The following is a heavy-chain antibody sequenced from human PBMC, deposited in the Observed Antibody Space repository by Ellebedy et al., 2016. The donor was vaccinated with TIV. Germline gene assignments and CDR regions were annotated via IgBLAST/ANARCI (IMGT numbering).Heavy chain of an antibody. Sequence: GESLKISCAASGFTFSSYWMHWVRQAPGKGLVWVSLINSDGSRTTYADSVKGRFTISRDNAKNTLYLQRNSLRAEDTAVYYCASRGVAVQGADYWGQGTLVTVSS. J-gene: IGHJ4*02. V-gene: IGHV3-74*01. CDR1: GFTFSSYW. D-gene: IGHD3-10*01. CDR3: ASRGVAVQGADY. CDR2: INSDGSRT.